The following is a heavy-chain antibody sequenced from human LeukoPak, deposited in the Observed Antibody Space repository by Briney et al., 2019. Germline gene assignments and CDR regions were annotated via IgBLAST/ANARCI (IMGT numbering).Heavy chain of an antibody. J-gene: IGHJ5*02. V-gene: IGHV3-23*01. Sequence: HPGGSLRRSCAASGFTFSSYAMSWVREAPGKGLEWVSAISGSGGSTYYADSVKGRFTISRDNSKNTLYLQMNSLRAEDTAVYYCAKDKSDCSGGSCYPWFDPWGQGTLVTVSS. CDR3: AKDKSDCSGGSCYPWFDP. CDR2: ISGSGGST. D-gene: IGHD2-15*01. CDR1: GFTFSSYA.